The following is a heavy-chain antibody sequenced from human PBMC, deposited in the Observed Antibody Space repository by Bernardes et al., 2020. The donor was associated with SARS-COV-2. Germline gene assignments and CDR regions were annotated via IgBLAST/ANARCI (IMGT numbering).Heavy chain of an antibody. V-gene: IGHV7-4-1*02. CDR3: ARDDGDLTAPDYYYGMDV. CDR1: GYTFTSYA. Sequence: ASLKDSCKASGYTFTSYAMNWVRQAPGQGLEWMGWINTNTGNPTYAQGFTGRFVFSLDTSVSTAYLQISSLKAEDTAVYYCARDDGDLTAPDYYYGMDVWGQGTTVTVSS. CDR2: INTNTGNP. D-gene: IGHD3-9*01. J-gene: IGHJ6*02.